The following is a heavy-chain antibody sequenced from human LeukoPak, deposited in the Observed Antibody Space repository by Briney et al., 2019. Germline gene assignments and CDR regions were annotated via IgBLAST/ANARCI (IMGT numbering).Heavy chain of an antibody. D-gene: IGHD4-17*01. J-gene: IGHJ5*02. CDR3: ARDPDSDYGDYDGFDP. Sequence: SVKVSCKASGGTFGSYTISWVRQAPGQGLEWMGRIIPILGIANYAQKFQGRVTITADKSTSTAYMELSSLRSEDTAVYYCARDPDSDYGDYDGFDPWGQGTLVTVSS. V-gene: IGHV1-69*04. CDR1: GGTFGSYT. CDR2: IIPILGIA.